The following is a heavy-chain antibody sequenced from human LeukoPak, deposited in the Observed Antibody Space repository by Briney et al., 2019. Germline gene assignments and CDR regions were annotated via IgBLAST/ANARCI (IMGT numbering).Heavy chain of an antibody. J-gene: IGHJ4*02. D-gene: IGHD1-7*01. V-gene: IGHV4-59*08. CDR2: IYYSGNT. CDR3: ARHGNLASSPPLCYFDY. Sequence: TPSETLSLTRTVSGRSISSYYWSWIRQPPGKGLEWIGYIYYSGNTNYNPSLKSRVTISVDTSKNQFFLKLTSVTAADPAVYYCARHGNLASSPPLCYFDYWGQGTLVSVSS. CDR1: GRSISSYY.